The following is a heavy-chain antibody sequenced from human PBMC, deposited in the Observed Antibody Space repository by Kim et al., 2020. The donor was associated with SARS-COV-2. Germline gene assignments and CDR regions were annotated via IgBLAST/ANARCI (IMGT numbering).Heavy chain of an antibody. CDR3: AREGWSARKYYFDY. CDR1: GFTFSSYG. D-gene: IGHD3-3*01. Sequence: GGSLRLSCAASGFTFSSYGMHWVRQAPGKGLEWVAVIWYDGSNKYYADSVKGRFTISRDNSKNTLYLQMNSLRAEDTAVYYCAREGWSARKYYFDYWGQGTLVTVPS. J-gene: IGHJ4*02. V-gene: IGHV3-33*01. CDR2: IWYDGSNK.